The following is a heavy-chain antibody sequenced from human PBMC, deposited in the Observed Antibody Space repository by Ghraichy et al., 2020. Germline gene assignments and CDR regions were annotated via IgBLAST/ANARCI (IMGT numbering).Heavy chain of an antibody. CDR3: AKDVGAWYEPDY. V-gene: IGHV3-30*18. J-gene: IGHJ4*02. CDR2: ISYDGKNK. D-gene: IGHD6-13*01. Sequence: GESLNISCTASGFTFSNYGTHWVRQAPGKGLEWVAVISYDGKNKYYADSVKGRFTISRDNSKNTLILQMNSLRAEDTAVYYCAKDVGAWYEPDYWGQGTLVTVSS. CDR1: GFTFSNYG.